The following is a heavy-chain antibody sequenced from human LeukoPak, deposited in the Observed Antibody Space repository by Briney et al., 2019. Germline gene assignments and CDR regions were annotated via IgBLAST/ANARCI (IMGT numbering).Heavy chain of an antibody. J-gene: IGHJ6*03. CDR1: GGSIRSYY. Sequence: SETLSLTCTVSGGSIRSYYWSWIRQPAGKGLEWIGRIYTSGSTNYNPSLKSRVTMSVDTSKNQFSLKLSSVTAADTAVYYCASEGRLWFGESHYYYYYYMDVWGKGTTVTISS. V-gene: IGHV4-4*07. CDR2: IYTSGST. CDR3: ASEGRLWFGESHYYYYYYMDV. D-gene: IGHD3-10*01.